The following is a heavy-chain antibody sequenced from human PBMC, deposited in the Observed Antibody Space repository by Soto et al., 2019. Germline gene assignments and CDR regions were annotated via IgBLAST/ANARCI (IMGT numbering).Heavy chain of an antibody. D-gene: IGHD1-26*01. J-gene: IGHJ4*02. CDR1: GYTFTSYG. Sequence: QVQLVQSGAEVKKPGASVKVSCKASGYTFTSYGISWVRQATGQGLEWMGWISAYNGNTKYAQKLQGRVTTTTDTSTSTAYMERRSLRSDDTAVYYCARVLGGSYYAPVDDWGPGTLVTVSS. CDR3: ARVLGGSYYAPVDD. V-gene: IGHV1-18*01. CDR2: ISAYNGNT.